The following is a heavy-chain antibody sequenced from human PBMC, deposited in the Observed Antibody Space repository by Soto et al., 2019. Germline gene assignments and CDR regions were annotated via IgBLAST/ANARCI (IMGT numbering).Heavy chain of an antibody. CDR3: ARHYCSGGSCYLDYYYYMDV. CDR2: IYYSGST. Sequence: SETLSLTCTVSGGPIRSFYWSWIRQPPGKGLEWIGYIYYSGSTNYNPSLKSRVTISVDTSKNQFSLKVSSVTAADTAVYYCARHYCSGGSCYLDYYYYMDVWGKGTTVTVSS. J-gene: IGHJ6*03. V-gene: IGHV4-59*01. D-gene: IGHD2-15*01. CDR1: GGPIRSFY.